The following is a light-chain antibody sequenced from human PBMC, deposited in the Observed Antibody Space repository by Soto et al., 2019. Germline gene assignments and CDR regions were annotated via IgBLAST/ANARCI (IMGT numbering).Light chain of an antibody. CDR3: NSYTNTGTWV. Sequence: QSALTQPAAVSGSPGQSITIPCAGSDTDIGFTNYISWYQQDPGKAPKVIVYQVSNRPSDISARFSASKSGNTASLTISALRPEDEAHYYCNSYTNTGTWVFGGGTKVTVL. CDR2: QVS. V-gene: IGLV2-14*01. CDR1: DTDIGFTNY. J-gene: IGLJ3*02.